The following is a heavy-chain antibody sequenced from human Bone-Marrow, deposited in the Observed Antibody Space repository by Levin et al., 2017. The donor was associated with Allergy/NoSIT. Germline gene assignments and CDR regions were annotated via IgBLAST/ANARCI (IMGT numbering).Heavy chain of an antibody. CDR3: ARGRSGSGSYFDY. Sequence: ASVKVSCKASGYTFTDYYMHWVRQAPGQGLEWMGWINPNSGGTYFAQKFQGRVTMARDTSISTAYMELSRLRSDDTAVYYCARGRSGSGSYFDYWGQGTLVTVSS. CDR2: INPNSGGT. CDR1: GYTFTDYY. V-gene: IGHV1-2*02. D-gene: IGHD3-10*01. J-gene: IGHJ4*02.